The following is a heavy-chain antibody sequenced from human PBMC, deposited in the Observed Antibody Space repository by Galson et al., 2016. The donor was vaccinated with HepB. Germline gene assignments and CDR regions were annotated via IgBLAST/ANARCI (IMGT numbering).Heavy chain of an antibody. J-gene: IGHJ6*03. CDR1: GYTFNSYY. V-gene: IGHV1-2*02. CDR3: ARGNQMDDGETYYFCFMGL. CDR2: INPNSGGR. D-gene: IGHD4-17*01. Sequence: SVKVSCKASGYTFNSYYLHWVRQAPGQGLEWMGWINPNSGGRNYAPKFQGRVTMTRDTSTTTAYMELTRLTIDDTAHYYCARGNQMDDGETYYFCFMGLWGKGTTVTVAS.